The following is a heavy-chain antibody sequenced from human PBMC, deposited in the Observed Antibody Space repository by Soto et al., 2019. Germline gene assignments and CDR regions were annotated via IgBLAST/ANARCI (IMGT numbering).Heavy chain of an antibody. CDR1: RYNVTIYW. D-gene: IGHD1-26*01. Sequence: GCRYNVTIYWCSWVHQKTRKGLEWMGRIDASDSYTHYSPSFPGQVTISADKSISTGYLQGSSLKASDTAIYYCASRGQGRYDYGMGGGGQGTSV. CDR3: ASRGQGRYDYGMGG. V-gene: IGHV5-10-1*04. J-gene: IGHJ6*01. CDR2: IDASDSYT.